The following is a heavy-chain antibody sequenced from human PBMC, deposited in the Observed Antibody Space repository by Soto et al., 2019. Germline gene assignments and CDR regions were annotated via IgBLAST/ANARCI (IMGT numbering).Heavy chain of an antibody. J-gene: IGHJ6*02. CDR3: ARPFAPGSNYAPPYYYYYGMDV. CDR2: IYYSGST. Sequence: SETVSLTCTVSGGCISSSSYYWGWSRQPPGKGLEWIGSIYYSGSTYYNPSLKSRVTISVDTSKNQFSLKLISVTAADTAVYYCARPFAPGSNYAPPYYYYYGMDVWGQGTTVT. V-gene: IGHV4-39*01. D-gene: IGHD4-4*01. CDR1: GGCISSSSYY.